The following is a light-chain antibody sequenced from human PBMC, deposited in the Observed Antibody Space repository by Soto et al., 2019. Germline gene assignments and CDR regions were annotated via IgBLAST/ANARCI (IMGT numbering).Light chain of an antibody. CDR3: QQYYSYPWT. V-gene: IGKV1-8*01. CDR1: QGISSY. CDR2: AAS. Sequence: AIRMTQSPSSLSASTGDRVTITCRASQGISSYLAWYQQKPGKAPKLRIYAASTGQRGVPSRFSGSGSGTDFTLTSSGRQAEDGATEDCQQYYSYPWTFGQGTKVDIK. J-gene: IGKJ1*01.